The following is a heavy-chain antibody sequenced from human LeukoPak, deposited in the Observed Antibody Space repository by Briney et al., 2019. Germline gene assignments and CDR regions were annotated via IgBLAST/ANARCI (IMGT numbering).Heavy chain of an antibody. D-gene: IGHD3-22*01. CDR3: ARVGSYDSSGYYLDAFDI. J-gene: IGHJ3*02. CDR2: INPNSGGT. CDR1: GYTFTGYY. Sequence: ASVKVSCKASGYTFTGYYMHWVRQAPGQGLEWMGRINPNSGGTNYAQKFQGRVTMTRDTSISTAYMELSRLRSDDTAVYYCARVGSYDSSGYYLDAFDIWGQGTMVTVSS. V-gene: IGHV1-2*06.